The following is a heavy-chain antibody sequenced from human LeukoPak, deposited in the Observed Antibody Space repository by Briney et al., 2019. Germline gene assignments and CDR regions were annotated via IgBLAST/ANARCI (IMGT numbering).Heavy chain of an antibody. J-gene: IGHJ4*02. D-gene: IGHD6-19*01. CDR1: GFTFDDYA. V-gene: IGHV3-9*01. Sequence: GRSPRLSCAASGFTFDDYAMHWVRQAPGKGLEWVSGISWNSGSIGYADSVKGRFTISRDNAKNSLYLQMNSLRAEDTALYYCAKDIGYSSGWYDYWGQGTLVTVSS. CDR3: AKDIGYSSGWYDY. CDR2: ISWNSGSI.